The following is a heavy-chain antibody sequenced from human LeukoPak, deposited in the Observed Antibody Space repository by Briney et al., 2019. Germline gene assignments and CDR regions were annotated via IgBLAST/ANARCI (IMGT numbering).Heavy chain of an antibody. V-gene: IGHV4-39*01. CDR3: ARRKTGTMEDY. CDR2: INYSGNT. J-gene: IGHJ4*02. D-gene: IGHD1-7*01. CDR1: GGSISSSSYY. Sequence: SETLSLTCAVSGGSISSSSYYWGWVRQPPGKGLEWVGTINYSGNTYYNPSLKSRVTISVDTSKSQFSLKLSSVTAADTAVYYCARRKTGTMEDYWGQGTLVTVSS.